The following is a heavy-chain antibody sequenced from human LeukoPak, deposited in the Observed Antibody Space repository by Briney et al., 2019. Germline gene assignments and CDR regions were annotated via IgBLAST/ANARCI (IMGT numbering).Heavy chain of an antibody. CDR2: IYYSGST. CDR1: GGSISSYY. CDR3: ARGGDWSSSSWCNWFDP. D-gene: IGHD6-13*01. V-gene: IGHV4-59*01. Sequence: SETLSLTCTVSGGSISSYYWSWIRQPPGKGLEWIGYIYYSGSTNYNPSLKSRVTISVDTSKNQFSLRLSSVTAADTAVYYCARGGDWSSSSWCNWFDPWGQGTLVTVSS. J-gene: IGHJ5*02.